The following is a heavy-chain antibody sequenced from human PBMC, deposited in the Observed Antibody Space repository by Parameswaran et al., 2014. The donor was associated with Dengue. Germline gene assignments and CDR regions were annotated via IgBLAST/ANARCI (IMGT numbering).Heavy chain of an antibody. Sequence: RWIRQPPGKGLEWIGEINHSGSTNYNPSLKSRVTISVDTSKNQFSLKLSSVTAADTAVYYCARDGRRDLDYWGQGTLVTVSS. J-gene: IGHJ4*02. CDR2: INHSGST. CDR3: ARDGRRDLDY. V-gene: IGHV4-34*01.